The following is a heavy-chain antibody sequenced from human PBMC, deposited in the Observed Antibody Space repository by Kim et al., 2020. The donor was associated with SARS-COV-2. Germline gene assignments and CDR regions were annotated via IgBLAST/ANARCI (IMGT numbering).Heavy chain of an antibody. D-gene: IGHD4-17*01. CDR3: ARGFSEDYVGY. Sequence: GGSLRLSCAASGFTFSSYGMHWVRQAPGKGLEWVAVISYDGSNKYYADSVKGRFTISRDNSKNTLYLQMNSLRAEDTAVYYCARGFSEDYVGYWGQGTLVTVSS. CDR2: ISYDGSNK. V-gene: IGHV3-33*05. CDR1: GFTFSSYG. J-gene: IGHJ4*02.